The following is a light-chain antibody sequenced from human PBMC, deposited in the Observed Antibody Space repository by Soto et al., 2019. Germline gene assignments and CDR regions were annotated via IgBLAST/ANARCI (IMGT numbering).Light chain of an antibody. CDR3: QQFHDWPMT. J-gene: IGKJ3*01. CDR2: GAS. V-gene: IGKV3-15*01. Sequence: EIVMTQSPATLSVSPGERATLSCRASQSVSSNLAWYQQKPGQAPRLLIYGASTRATGIPARFSGSGSGTDFTLTISSLQPEDFAVYYCQQFHDWPMTFGPGTKVDIK. CDR1: QSVSSN.